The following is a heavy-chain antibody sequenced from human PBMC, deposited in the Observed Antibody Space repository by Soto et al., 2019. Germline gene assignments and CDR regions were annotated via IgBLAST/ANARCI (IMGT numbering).Heavy chain of an antibody. CDR2: ISSSSSTI. D-gene: IGHD6-13*01. CDR3: ARESLRSSWGN. V-gene: IGHV3-48*02. Sequence: EVQLVESGGGLVQPGGSLRLSCAASGFTFSSYSMNWVRQAPGKGLEWVSYISSSSSTIYYADSVKGRFTISRDNAKNSLYLQMSSLRDEDTAVYYCARESLRSSWGNWGQGTLVTVSS. J-gene: IGHJ4*02. CDR1: GFTFSSYS.